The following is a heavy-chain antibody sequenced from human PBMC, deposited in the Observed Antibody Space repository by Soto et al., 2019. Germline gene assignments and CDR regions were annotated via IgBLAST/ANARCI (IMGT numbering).Heavy chain of an antibody. J-gene: IGHJ4*02. CDR2: ISSSGGDT. Sequence: PGGSLRLSCAASGFTFSIYAMSWVRQAPGKGLEWVSAISSSGGDTYYADSVTGRFTISRDNSRDTLYLQMNSLRADDTAVYYCVKSDRKDFWGQGTLVTVSS. CDR1: GFTFSIYA. CDR3: VKSDRKDF. D-gene: IGHD2-15*01. V-gene: IGHV3-23*01.